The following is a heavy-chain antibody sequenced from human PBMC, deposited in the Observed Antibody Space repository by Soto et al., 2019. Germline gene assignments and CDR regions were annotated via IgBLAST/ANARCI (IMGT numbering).Heavy chain of an antibody. CDR2: ISATGGGT. CDR3: AKDRRAGQNSAFYFDF. V-gene: IGHV3-23*01. CDR1: GFKFSNYA. D-gene: IGHD2-15*01. Sequence: VGSLRVSCAASGFKFSNYAMSWVRQAPGKGLEWVSLISATGGGTYYADSVKGRFTISSDNSHNTLYLQVHSLTAEDTAVYYCAKDRRAGQNSAFYFDFWGQGAQVTVSS. J-gene: IGHJ5*01.